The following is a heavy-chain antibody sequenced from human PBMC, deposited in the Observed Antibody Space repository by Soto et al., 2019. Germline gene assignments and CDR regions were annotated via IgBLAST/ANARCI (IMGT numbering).Heavy chain of an antibody. V-gene: IGHV1-8*01. CDR3: ARGLLWFGELSLYYYYYGMDV. CDR2: MNPNSGNT. CDR1: GYTFTSYD. J-gene: IGHJ6*02. D-gene: IGHD3-10*01. Sequence: QVQLVQSGAEVKKPGASVKVSCKASGYTFTSYDINWVRQATGQGLEWMGWMNPNSGNTGYAQKFQGRVTMTRNTSISTAYMELSSLRSEDTAVYYCARGLLWFGELSLYYYYYGMDVWGQGTTVTVSS.